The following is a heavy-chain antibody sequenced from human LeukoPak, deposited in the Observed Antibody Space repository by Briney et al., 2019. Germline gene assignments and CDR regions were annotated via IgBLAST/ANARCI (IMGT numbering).Heavy chain of an antibody. J-gene: IGHJ6*02. CDR3: ARSSGSYLPRYVDV. CDR1: GSSFTNYW. CDR2: FYPGDSDT. D-gene: IGHD1-26*01. V-gene: IGHV5-51*01. Sequence: GESLKISCKGSGSSFTNYWIGWVRQLPGRGLEWMGIFYPGDSDTRYTPSCQGQVTISAEKSISTAYLQWSSLKASDTAMYYCARSSGSYLPRYVDVWGQGTTVTVSS.